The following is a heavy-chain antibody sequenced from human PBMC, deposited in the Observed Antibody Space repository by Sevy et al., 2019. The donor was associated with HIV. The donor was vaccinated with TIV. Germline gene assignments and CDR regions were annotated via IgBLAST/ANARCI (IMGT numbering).Heavy chain of an antibody. CDR2: INPSNGDT. CDR3: ARELAHLLKGLDF. J-gene: IGHJ4*02. Sequence: ASVKVSCKASGYIFSDYYFHWVRQAPGQGFEWVGWINPSNGDTKFPQKFQGRITIGRDSSTSTGYMDLTRLTSDDTAIYYCARELAHLLKGLDFWGPGTLVTVSS. V-gene: IGHV1-2*02. CDR1: GYIFSDYY. D-gene: IGHD3-3*02.